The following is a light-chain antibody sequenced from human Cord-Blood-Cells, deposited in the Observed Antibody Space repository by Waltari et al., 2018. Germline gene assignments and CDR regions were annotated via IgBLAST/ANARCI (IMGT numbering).Light chain of an antibody. CDR2: KAS. Sequence: DNQMTQSPSTLSASVGDRVTITCRASQSISSWLAWYQQKPGKAPKLLIYKASSLESGVPSRFSGSGSGTEFTLTISSLQPDDFATYYCQQYNSYTWTFDQGTKVEIK. J-gene: IGKJ1*01. CDR3: QQYNSYTWT. CDR1: QSISSW. V-gene: IGKV1-5*03.